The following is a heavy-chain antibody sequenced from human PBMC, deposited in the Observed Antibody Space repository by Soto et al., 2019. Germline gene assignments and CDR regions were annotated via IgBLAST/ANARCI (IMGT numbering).Heavy chain of an antibody. V-gene: IGHV3-7*01. CDR2: ISEDGSEK. CDR3: ARDRGYNAFDY. D-gene: IGHD1-20*01. Sequence: GGALRLSCAASVFTFNSYWMYWVRQAPGKGLEWVASISEDGSEKYLADSLKGRFTISRDNARNSLYLQMNSLRAEDTAVYYCARDRGYNAFDYWGQGALVTVSS. CDR1: VFTFNSYW. J-gene: IGHJ4*02.